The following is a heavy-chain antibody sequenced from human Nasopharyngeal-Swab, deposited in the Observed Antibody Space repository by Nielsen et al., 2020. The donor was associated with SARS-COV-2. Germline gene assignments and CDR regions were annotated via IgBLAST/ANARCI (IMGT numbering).Heavy chain of an antibody. D-gene: IGHD3-3*01. CDR2: ITTGSSYI. Sequence: GESPKISCASSGFTFRSYIMNLVRQAPGKGLELVSSITTGSSYIYSADSVKGRFTISRDNAKNSLFLQMNSLRAEDTAVYYCARVYDFRSGSNAFDIWGQGTMVTVSS. J-gene: IGHJ3*02. V-gene: IGHV3-21*01. CDR1: GFTFRSYI. CDR3: ARVYDFRSGSNAFDI.